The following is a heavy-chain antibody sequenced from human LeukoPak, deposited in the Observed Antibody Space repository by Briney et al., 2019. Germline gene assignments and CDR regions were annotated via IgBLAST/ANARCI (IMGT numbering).Heavy chain of an antibody. CDR3: AKDLRGYDYY. Sequence: GGSLRLSCEASGFTFSNYGMHWVRQAPGKGLEWVTFVKYDGRTKHYADSVKGRFTISRDISKNTLYLQMNSLRAEDTAVYYCAKDLRGYDYYWGQGTLVTVSS. D-gene: IGHD5-12*01. V-gene: IGHV3-30*02. J-gene: IGHJ4*02. CDR1: GFTFSNYG. CDR2: VKYDGRTK.